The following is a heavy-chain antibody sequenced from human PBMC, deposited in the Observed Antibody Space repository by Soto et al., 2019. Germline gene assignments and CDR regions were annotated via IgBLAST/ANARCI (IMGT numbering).Heavy chain of an antibody. CDR3: ARAGGQLDYYYYYGMDV. Sequence: QVQLVQSGAEVKKPGASVKVSCKASGYTFTSYDINWVRQATGQGLEWMGWMNPNSGNTGYAQKFQGRVTMTRNTSISTAYMELRSLRSEDTAVYYCARAGGQLDYYYYYGMDVWGQGTTVTVSS. V-gene: IGHV1-8*01. D-gene: IGHD6-6*01. CDR1: GYTFTSYD. J-gene: IGHJ6*02. CDR2: MNPNSGNT.